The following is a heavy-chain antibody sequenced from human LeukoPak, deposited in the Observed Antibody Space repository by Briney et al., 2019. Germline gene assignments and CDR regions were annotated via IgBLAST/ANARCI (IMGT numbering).Heavy chain of an antibody. J-gene: IGHJ6*02. Sequence: SETLSLTCTVSGGSIWTSDYYWGWIRQPPGKGLEWIGSIYYSGSTYYNPSLKSRVTISVDTSKNQFSLKLSSVTAADTAVYYCARHRGDDYSNYLYYYYGMDVWGQGTTVTVSS. V-gene: IGHV4-39*01. CDR3: ARHRGDDYSNYLYYYYGMDV. CDR2: IYYSGST. D-gene: IGHD4-11*01. CDR1: GGSIWTSDYY.